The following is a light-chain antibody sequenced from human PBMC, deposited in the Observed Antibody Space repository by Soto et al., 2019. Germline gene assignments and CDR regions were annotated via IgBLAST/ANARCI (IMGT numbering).Light chain of an antibody. CDR1: QTADKW. CDR3: QQYNDYPYT. Sequence: DIQVTQSPSTLSASVGDRVIIACRASQTADKWVAWYQQKPGKAPNVLIYDASRLESGVPSRFSGSGSGTLFTLPISNLQPDDFATYYCQQYNDYPYTFGQGTKVEI. V-gene: IGKV1-5*01. J-gene: IGKJ2*01. CDR2: DAS.